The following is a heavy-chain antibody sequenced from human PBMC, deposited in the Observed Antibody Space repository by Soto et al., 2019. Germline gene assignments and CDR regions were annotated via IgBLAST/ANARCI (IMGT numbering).Heavy chain of an antibody. V-gene: IGHV3-30-3*01. CDR2: ISYDGSNK. Sequence: GGSLRLSCAASGFTFSSYAMHWVRQAPGKGLEWVAVISYDGSNKYYADSVKGRFTISRDNSKNTLYLQMNSLRAEDTAVYYCARDLTGQRTYYDILTGYYRVHYYFGMDVWGQGTTVTVSS. D-gene: IGHD3-9*01. CDR1: GFTFSSYA. CDR3: ARDLTGQRTYYDILTGYYRVHYYFGMDV. J-gene: IGHJ6*02.